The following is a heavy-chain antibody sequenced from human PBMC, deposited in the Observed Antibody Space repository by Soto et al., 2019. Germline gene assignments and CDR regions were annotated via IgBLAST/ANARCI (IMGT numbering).Heavy chain of an antibody. J-gene: IGHJ3*02. V-gene: IGHV4-30-4*01. CDR1: GGSISSGDYY. D-gene: IGHD3-22*01. CDR2: IYYSGST. CDR3: ARYLGPNYYDSSGYRSGGAFDI. Sequence: SETLSLTYTVSGGSISSGDYYWSWIRQPPGKGLEWIGYIYYSGSTYYNPSLKSRVTISVDTSKNQFSLKLSSVTAADTAVYYCARYLGPNYYDSSGYRSGGAFDIWGQGTMVTVSS.